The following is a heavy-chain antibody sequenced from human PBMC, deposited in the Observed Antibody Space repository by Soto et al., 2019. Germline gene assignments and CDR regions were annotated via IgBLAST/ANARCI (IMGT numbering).Heavy chain of an antibody. V-gene: IGHV3-7*02. CDR3: ALVRMDRQPWRAIHV. Sequence: GSLRLSCAASGFTFSSYWMSWVRQAPGKGLEWVANIKRDGNERYYVDSVKGRFTISRDNAENSLSLQMNSLRAEDTAVYYCALVRMDRQPWRAIHVWGQATLRTGSS. CDR2: IKRDGNER. J-gene: IGHJ1*01. CDR1: GFTFSSYW. D-gene: IGHD2-2*02.